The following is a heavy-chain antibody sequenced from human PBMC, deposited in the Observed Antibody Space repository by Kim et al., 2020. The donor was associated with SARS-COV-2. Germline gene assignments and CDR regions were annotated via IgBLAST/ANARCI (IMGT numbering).Heavy chain of an antibody. V-gene: IGHV3-33*01. J-gene: IGHJ4*02. CDR1: GFTFSSYG. CDR3: AREDIVVVPAIDY. D-gene: IGHD2-2*01. CDR2: IWYDGSNK. Sequence: GGSLRHSCAASGFTFSSYGMHWVRQAPGKGLEWVAVIWYDGSNKYYADSVKGRFTISRDNSKNTLYLQMNSLRAEDTAVYYCAREDIVVVPAIDYWGQGTLVTVSS.